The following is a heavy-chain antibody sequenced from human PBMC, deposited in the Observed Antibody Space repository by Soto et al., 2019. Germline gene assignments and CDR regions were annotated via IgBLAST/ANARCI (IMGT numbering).Heavy chain of an antibody. CDR2: MNPNSGNI. Sequence: ASVKVSCKASGYTFSSHDINWVRQATGQGLERMGWMNPNSGNIGYAQKFQGRVTMTRNTSINTAYMELSSLRSEDTAVYYCARTVLEGGSGWYRGAFDIWGQGTMVTVSS. CDR3: ARTVLEGGSGWYRGAFDI. V-gene: IGHV1-8*01. J-gene: IGHJ3*02. CDR1: GYTFSSHD. D-gene: IGHD6-19*01.